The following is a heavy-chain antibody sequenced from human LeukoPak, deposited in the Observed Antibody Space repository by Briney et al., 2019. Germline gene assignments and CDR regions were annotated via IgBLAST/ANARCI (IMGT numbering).Heavy chain of an antibody. J-gene: IGHJ4*02. CDR2: IRYDGSNK. Sequence: GGSLRLSCAASGVTFSSYGMHGARQAPGKGREGGAFIRYDGSNKYYADSVKGRFTISRDNSKTTLYLQMNSLRAEDTAVYYCAKEGGLLWDYFDYWGQGTLVTVSS. CDR3: AKEGGLLWDYFDY. D-gene: IGHD3-16*01. V-gene: IGHV3-30*02. CDR1: GVTFSSYG.